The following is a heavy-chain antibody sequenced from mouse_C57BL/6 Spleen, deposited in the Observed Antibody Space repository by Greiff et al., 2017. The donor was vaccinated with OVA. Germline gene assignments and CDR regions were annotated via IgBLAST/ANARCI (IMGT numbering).Heavy chain of an antibody. CDR1: GFTFTDYY. D-gene: IGHD2-5*01. CDR2: IRNKANGYTT. J-gene: IGHJ4*01. CDR3: ARYYYSNYFSYAMDY. V-gene: IGHV7-3*01. Sequence: EVKVVESGGGLVQPGGSLSLSCAASGFTFTDYYMSWVRQPPGKALEWLGFIRNKANGYTTEYSASVKGRFTISRDNSQSILYLQMNALRAEDSATYYCARYYYSNYFSYAMDYWGQGTSVTVSS.